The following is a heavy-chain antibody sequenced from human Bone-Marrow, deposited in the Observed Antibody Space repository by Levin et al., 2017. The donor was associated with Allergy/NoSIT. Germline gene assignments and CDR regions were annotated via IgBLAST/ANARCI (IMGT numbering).Heavy chain of an antibody. D-gene: IGHD5-12*01. J-gene: IGHJ5*02. CDR3: ARGLEYSGLP. Sequence: SCAASGFTFSSYTMNWVRQAPGKGLDWVSSITSSSSYIYYADSVKGRFTISRDNANNSLYLQMNSLRVEDTAMYYCARGLEYSGLPWGQGTLVTVSS. V-gene: IGHV3-21*01. CDR1: GFTFSSYT. CDR2: ITSSSSYI.